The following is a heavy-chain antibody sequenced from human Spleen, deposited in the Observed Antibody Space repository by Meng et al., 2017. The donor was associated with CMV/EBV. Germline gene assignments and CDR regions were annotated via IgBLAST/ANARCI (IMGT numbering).Heavy chain of an antibody. Sequence: VPLQSWGAGLLKPSETLSLTCAVYGGSFSGYYWSWIRQPPGKGLEWIGEINHSGSTNYNPSLKSRVTISVDTSKNQFSLKLSSVTAADTAVYYCARGVGVAGGDNWFDPWGQGTLVTVSS. V-gene: IGHV4-34*01. D-gene: IGHD6-19*01. J-gene: IGHJ5*02. CDR2: INHSGST. CDR3: ARGVGVAGGDNWFDP. CDR1: GGSFSGYY.